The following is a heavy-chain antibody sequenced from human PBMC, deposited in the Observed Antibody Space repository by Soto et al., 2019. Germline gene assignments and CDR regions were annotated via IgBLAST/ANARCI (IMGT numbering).Heavy chain of an antibody. CDR3: AREGGSLNWFDP. CDR2: ISSSSSTI. Sequence: EVQLVESGGGLVQPGGSLRLSCAASGFTFSSYTMNWVRQAPGKGREWVSYISSSSSTIYYADSVKGRFTISRDNAKNSQYLQMNSLRDEDTAVYYCAREGGSLNWFDPWGQGTLVTVSS. CDR1: GFTFSSYT. D-gene: IGHD1-26*01. J-gene: IGHJ5*02. V-gene: IGHV3-48*02.